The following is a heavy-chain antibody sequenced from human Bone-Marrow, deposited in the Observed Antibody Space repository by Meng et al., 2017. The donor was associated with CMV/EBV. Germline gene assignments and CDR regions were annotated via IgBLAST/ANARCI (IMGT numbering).Heavy chain of an antibody. V-gene: IGHV3-15*01. CDR2: INRKIDGGTA. J-gene: IGHJ4*02. Sequence: GESLKISCAASGFTFSSYSMNWVRQAPGKGLEWVGRINRKIDGGTADYAAPVKDRFTISRDDSKNTLYLQMSSLKSEDTAVYYCTTGPDFWSGHWEIGRVDYWGQGTLVTVSS. D-gene: IGHD3-3*01. CDR3: TTGPDFWSGHWEIGRVDY. CDR1: GFTFSSYS.